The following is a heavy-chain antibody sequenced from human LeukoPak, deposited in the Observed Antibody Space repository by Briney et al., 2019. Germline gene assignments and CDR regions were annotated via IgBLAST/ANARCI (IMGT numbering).Heavy chain of an antibody. Sequence: SETLSLTCAVSGYSISSGYYWGWIRQPPGKGLEWIGSIYHSGSTYYNPSLKSRVTISVDTSKNQFSLELSSVTAADTAVYYCARTLWFGEFRFDPWGQGTLVTVSS. CDR1: GYSISSGYY. J-gene: IGHJ5*02. D-gene: IGHD3-10*01. CDR2: IYHSGST. CDR3: ARTLWFGEFRFDP. V-gene: IGHV4-38-2*01.